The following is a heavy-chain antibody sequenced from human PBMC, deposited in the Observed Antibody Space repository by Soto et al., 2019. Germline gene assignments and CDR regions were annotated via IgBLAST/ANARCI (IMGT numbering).Heavy chain of an antibody. Sequence: GGSLRLSCAASGFNFNDYGMHWVRQAPGKGLEWVSSISWNSVSIGYADSVKGRSTISRDNAKNSLYLQMNTLRAEDTALYYCAKDMENGYNPYYYYGMDVWGQGTTVTVSS. CDR2: ISWNSVSI. V-gene: IGHV3-9*01. J-gene: IGHJ6*02. CDR1: GFNFNDYG. CDR3: AKDMENGYNPYYYYGMDV. D-gene: IGHD3-10*01.